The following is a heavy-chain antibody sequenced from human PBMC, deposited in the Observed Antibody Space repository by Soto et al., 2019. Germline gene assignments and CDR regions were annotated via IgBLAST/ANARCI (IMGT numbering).Heavy chain of an antibody. V-gene: IGHV4-31*03. CDR3: ARGQRRVQTYYYGSGSYSNWFDP. J-gene: IGHJ5*02. CDR1: GGPISSGGYY. CDR2: IYYSGST. Sequence: PSETLSLTCTVSGGPISSGGYYWSWIRQHPGKGLEWIGYIYYSGSTYYNPSLKSRVTISVDTSKNQFSLKLSSVTAADTAVYYCARGQRRVQTYYYGSGSYSNWFDPWGQGTLVTVS. D-gene: IGHD3-10*01.